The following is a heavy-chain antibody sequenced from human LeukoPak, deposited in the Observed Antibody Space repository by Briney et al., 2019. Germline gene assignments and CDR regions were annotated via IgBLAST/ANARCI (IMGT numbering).Heavy chain of an antibody. CDR1: GFTFSTYA. J-gene: IGHJ4*02. V-gene: IGHV3-23*01. CDR2: ISGSGGST. Sequence: PGGSLRLSCAASGFTFSTYAMSWVRQAPGKGLEWVSAISGSGGSTYYADSVKGRFTISRDNSKNTLYLQMNSLRAEDTAVYYCAKLWVMITFGGVIDIEAPGSSGDYWGQGTLVTVSS. CDR3: AKLWVMITFGGVIDIEAPGSSGDY. D-gene: IGHD3-16*02.